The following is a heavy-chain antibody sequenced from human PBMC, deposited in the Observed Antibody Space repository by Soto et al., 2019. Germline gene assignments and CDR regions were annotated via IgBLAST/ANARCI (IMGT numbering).Heavy chain of an antibody. CDR1: GGSITISSYY. V-gene: IGHV4-39*01. Sequence: TSDTLSLTCTVSGGSITISSYYWGWIRHPPGKGLEWIGSIYYSGSTYYDPSLKSRVTISVDTSKNQFSLKLSSVTAADTAVYYCATQEVGGSYVYTFDPWGQGTLVTVSS. CDR3: ATQEVGGSYVYTFDP. D-gene: IGHD1-26*01. J-gene: IGHJ5*02. CDR2: IYYSGST.